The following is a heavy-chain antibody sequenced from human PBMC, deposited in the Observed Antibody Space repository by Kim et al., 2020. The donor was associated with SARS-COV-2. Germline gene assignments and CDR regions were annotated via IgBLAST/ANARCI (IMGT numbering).Heavy chain of an antibody. CDR2: IFVGNSNV. D-gene: IGHD6-19*01. CDR3: ASGWLIRGGYYFAH. Sequence: GESLKISCKGTGDSFTSYWVGWVRQMPAKGLEWMGVIFVGNSNVRYSPSLQGQVTISADSSIKTAYLQWSSLQASDSAMYYCASGWLIRGGYYFAHWGQGTLVSVSS. J-gene: IGHJ4*02. CDR1: GDSFTSYW. V-gene: IGHV5-51*01.